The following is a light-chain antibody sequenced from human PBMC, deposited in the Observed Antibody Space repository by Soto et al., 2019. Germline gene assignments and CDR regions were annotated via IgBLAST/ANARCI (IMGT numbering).Light chain of an antibody. CDR3: QQRSSWPPTIT. Sequence: EIVLTQSPATLSLSPGERATLSCGASQSVSTYLAWYQQRPGQAPRLLIYDASYSATDIPPRFSGSGSGTDFTLTISSLEPEDFAVYYCQQRSSWPPTITFGQGTPLEIK. J-gene: IGKJ5*01. V-gene: IGKV3-11*01. CDR2: DAS. CDR1: QSVSTY.